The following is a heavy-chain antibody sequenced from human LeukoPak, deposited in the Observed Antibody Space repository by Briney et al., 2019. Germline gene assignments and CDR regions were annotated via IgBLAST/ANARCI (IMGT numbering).Heavy chain of an antibody. CDR1: GYSINSAFY. CDR2: VFHRGTT. J-gene: IGHJ5*02. CDR3: VRDGYYGSGSPGWFGP. Sequence: PSETLSLTCTVSGYSINSAFYWGWIRVPPGKGLEWIGSVFHRGTTYYNSSLKSRVNISIDTSKNQFSLKLNSLTAEDTAMYYCVRDGYYGSGSPGWFGPWGSGTLVIVSA. V-gene: IGHV4-38-2*02. D-gene: IGHD3-10*01.